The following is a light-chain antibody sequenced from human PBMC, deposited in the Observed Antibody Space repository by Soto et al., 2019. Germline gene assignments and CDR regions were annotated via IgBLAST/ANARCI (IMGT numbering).Light chain of an antibody. Sequence: QSVLTQPPSVSGAPGQRVTISCTGSGSNIGAGYDVHWYQQLPGTAPKLLISGNNNRPSGVPDRFSGSKSGTSASLAITGLQAEDEADYYCQSYDSSLSGRVFGTGTKLTVL. V-gene: IGLV1-40*01. J-gene: IGLJ1*01. CDR3: QSYDSSLSGRV. CDR1: GSNIGAGYD. CDR2: GNN.